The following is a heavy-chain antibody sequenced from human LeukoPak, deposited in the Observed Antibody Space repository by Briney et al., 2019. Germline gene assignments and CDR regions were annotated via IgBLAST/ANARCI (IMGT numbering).Heavy chain of an antibody. CDR3: ARVRGIAAAGRRCWFDP. CDR2: INHSGST. D-gene: IGHD6-13*01. Sequence: PSETLSLTCAVYGGSFSGYYWSWIRQPPGKGLEWIGEINHSGSTNYNPSLKSRVTISVDTSKNQFSLKLSSVTAADTAVYYCARVRGIAAAGRRCWFDPRGPGNPGHRLL. J-gene: IGHJ5*02. CDR1: GGSFSGYY. V-gene: IGHV4-34*01.